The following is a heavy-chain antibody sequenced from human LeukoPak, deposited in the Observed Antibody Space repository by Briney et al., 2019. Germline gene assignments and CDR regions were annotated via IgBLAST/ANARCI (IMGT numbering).Heavy chain of an antibody. J-gene: IGHJ4*02. CDR2: ISYSGST. CDR3: ARERKRITIFGVVTTDFDY. V-gene: IGHV4-39*02. Sequence: SETLSLTCTVSGGSISSSNYYWGWIRQPPGKGLEWIGSISYSGSTYYNPSLKSRVTISVDTSKTQFSLNLSSVTAADTAVYYCARERKRITIFGVVTTDFDYWGQGTLVTVSS. CDR1: GGSISSSNYY. D-gene: IGHD3-3*01.